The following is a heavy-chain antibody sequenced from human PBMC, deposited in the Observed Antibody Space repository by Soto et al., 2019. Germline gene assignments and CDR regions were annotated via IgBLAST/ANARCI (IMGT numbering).Heavy chain of an antibody. V-gene: IGHV6-1*01. CDR3: ANDPRYILDY. D-gene: IGHD3-9*01. CDR1: GDSVSIYSGA. J-gene: IGHJ4*02. CDR2: TYYRSKWYY. Sequence: PSQTLSLTCVISGDSVSIYSGAWNWIRQSPSRGLEWLGRTYYRSKWYYDYAESVKSRIIISVDTSKNQFSLQLNSVTPEDAAVYYCANDPRYILDYWGQGFQVIVSS.